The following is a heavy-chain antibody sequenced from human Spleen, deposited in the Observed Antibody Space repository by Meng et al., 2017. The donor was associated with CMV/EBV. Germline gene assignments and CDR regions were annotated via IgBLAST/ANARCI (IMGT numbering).Heavy chain of an antibody. D-gene: IGHD1-1*01. J-gene: IGHJ4*02. CDR2: ISSSSSYR. CDR1: GFTFSNYN. V-gene: IGHV3-21*01. Sequence: LSCAAYGFTFSNYNMNWVRQAPGKGPEWVSSISSSSSYRYYADSVKGRFTISRDNAKNSLFLQLNSLRAEDTAMYYCARNLQRFDYWGQGALVTVSS. CDR3: ARNLQRFDY.